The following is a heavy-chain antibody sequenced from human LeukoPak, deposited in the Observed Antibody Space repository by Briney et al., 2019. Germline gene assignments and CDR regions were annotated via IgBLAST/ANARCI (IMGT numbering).Heavy chain of an antibody. CDR2: IYYSGST. CDR3: ARDYYDSSGYYSGFDY. Sequence: PSETLSLTCTVSGGSISSSSYYWGWIRQPPGKGLEWIGSIYYSGSTYYNPSLKSRVTISVDRSKNQFSLKLSSVTAADTAVYYCARDYYDSSGYYSGFDYWGQGTLVTVSS. V-gene: IGHV4-39*07. D-gene: IGHD3-22*01. CDR1: GGSISSSSYY. J-gene: IGHJ4*02.